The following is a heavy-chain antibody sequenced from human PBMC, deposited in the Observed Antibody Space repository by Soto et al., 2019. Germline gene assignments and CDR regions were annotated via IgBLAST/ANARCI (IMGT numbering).Heavy chain of an antibody. Sequence: PSETLSLTCTVSGGSISSGGYYCSWIRQHPGKSLEWIGYIYYSGSTYYNLSLKSRVTISVDTSKNQFSLKLTSVTAADMAVYYCAIVVVAAPDYYYGMEGWGHGTTVTVTS. V-gene: IGHV4-31*03. D-gene: IGHD2-15*01. J-gene: IGHJ6*02. CDR3: AIVVVAAPDYYYGMEG. CDR1: GGSISSGGYY. CDR2: IYYSGST.